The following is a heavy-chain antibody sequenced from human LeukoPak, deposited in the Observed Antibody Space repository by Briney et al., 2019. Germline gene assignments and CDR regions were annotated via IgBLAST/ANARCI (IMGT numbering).Heavy chain of an antibody. CDR1: GFKFDDYG. CDR2: INWNGAWT. V-gene: IGHV3-20*04. D-gene: IGHD3-22*01. J-gene: IGHJ5*02. Sequence: GGSLRLSCAASGFKFDDYGMSWVRQAPGKGLEWVCDINWNGAWTGYADSVKGRFNISRDNAKNCLYLQMNSLRAEDTALYYCAGYYYDSSRGFDLWGQGTLVTVSA. CDR3: AGYYYDSSRGFDL.